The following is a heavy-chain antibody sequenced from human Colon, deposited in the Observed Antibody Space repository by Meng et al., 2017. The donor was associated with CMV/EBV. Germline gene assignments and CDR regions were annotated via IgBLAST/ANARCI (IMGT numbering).Heavy chain of an antibody. J-gene: IGHJ4*02. Sequence: QVQMGQFGAEGKKPGASLKASCKTFGYTFTNFGISWVRQAPGQGLEWMAYISPYNGDTNYAQRFQGRVALTTDTSTSTVYMELGSLTSDDTAMYYCARELARGGYWGQGTLVTVSS. V-gene: IGHV1-18*01. CDR1: GYTFTNFG. CDR3: ARELARGGY. CDR2: ISPYNGDT.